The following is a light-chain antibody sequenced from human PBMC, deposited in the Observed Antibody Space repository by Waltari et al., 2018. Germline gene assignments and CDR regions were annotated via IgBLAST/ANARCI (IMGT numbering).Light chain of an antibody. V-gene: IGLV2-14*03. CDR1: SSDVGGYNY. CDR3: SSYTSSITLVV. J-gene: IGLJ2*01. Sequence: QSALTQPASVSGSPGQSITISCTGTSSDVGGYNYVSWYQQHPGKAPKLMIYYVSNRPSGVSNRFSGSKSGNTASLTISGRQAEDEADYYCSSYTSSITLVVFGGGTKLTVL. CDR2: YVS.